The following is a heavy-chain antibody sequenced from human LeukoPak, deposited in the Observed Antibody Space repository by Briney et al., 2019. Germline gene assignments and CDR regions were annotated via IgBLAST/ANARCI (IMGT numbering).Heavy chain of an antibody. CDR1: GFTFNSYG. V-gene: IGHV3-33*06. D-gene: IGHD3-10*01. CDR3: AKDLSYGSPWFDP. Sequence: PGGSLRLSCAASGFTFNSYGMHWVRQAPGKGLEWVAVIWYDGSNKYYADSVKGRFTISRDNSKNTLYLQMNNLRAEDTAVYYCAKDLSYGSPWFDPWGQGTLVTVSS. J-gene: IGHJ5*02. CDR2: IWYDGSNK.